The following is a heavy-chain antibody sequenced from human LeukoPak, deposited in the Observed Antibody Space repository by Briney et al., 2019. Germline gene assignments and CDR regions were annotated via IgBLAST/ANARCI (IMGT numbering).Heavy chain of an antibody. CDR2: IYHSGST. J-gene: IGHJ5*02. CDR3: AREGIAMAGPFDP. CDR1: GYSISSGYY. Sequence: PSETLSLTCAVSGYSISSGYYWGWIRQPPGKGLEWIANIYHSGSTYYNPSLKSRITISVDTSKNQFSLKLSSVTAADTAVYYCAREGIAMAGPFDPWGQGTLVTVSS. D-gene: IGHD6-19*01. V-gene: IGHV4-38-2*02.